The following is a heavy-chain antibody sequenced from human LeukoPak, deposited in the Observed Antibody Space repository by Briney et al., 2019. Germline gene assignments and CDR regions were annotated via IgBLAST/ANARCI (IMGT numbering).Heavy chain of an antibody. V-gene: IGHV4-31*03. Sequence: PSETLSLTCTVSGGSISSGGYYWSWIRQHPGKGLEWIVYIYYSGSTYYNPSLKSRVTISVDTSKNQFSLKLSSVTAADTAVYYCARDRRREYYYDSSGSQSDAFDIWGQGTMVTVSS. CDR2: IYYSGST. CDR1: GGSISSGGYY. CDR3: ARDRRREYYYDSSGSQSDAFDI. J-gene: IGHJ3*02. D-gene: IGHD3-22*01.